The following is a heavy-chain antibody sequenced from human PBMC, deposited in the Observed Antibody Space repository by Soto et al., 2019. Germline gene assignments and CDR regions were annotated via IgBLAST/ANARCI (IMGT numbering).Heavy chain of an antibody. V-gene: IGHV3-23*01. Sequence: GGSLRLSCAASGFTFSNYAMSWVRQAPGKGLEWVSGISASGRDTYYVDSVKGRFFISRDNSKNTVTLQMNNLTIDDTAVYYCATSFRYFDNWGQGTRVTVSS. CDR3: ATSFRYFDN. CDR1: GFTFSNYA. J-gene: IGHJ4*02. D-gene: IGHD3-9*01. CDR2: ISASGRDT.